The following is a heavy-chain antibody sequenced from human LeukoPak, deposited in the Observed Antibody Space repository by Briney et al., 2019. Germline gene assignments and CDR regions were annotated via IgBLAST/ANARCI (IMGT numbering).Heavy chain of an antibody. CDR2: ISWNSGSI. D-gene: IGHD1-26*01. CDR1: GFTFDDYA. V-gene: IGHV3-9*03. J-gene: IGHJ4*02. CDR3: AKANRGGATTEFEY. Sequence: PPGRSLRLSCAASGFTFDDYAMHWVRQAPGKGLEWVSGISWNSGSIVYADSVKGRFTISRDNAKNSLYLQMNSLRAEDMALYYCAKANRGGATTEFEYWGQGTLVTVSS.